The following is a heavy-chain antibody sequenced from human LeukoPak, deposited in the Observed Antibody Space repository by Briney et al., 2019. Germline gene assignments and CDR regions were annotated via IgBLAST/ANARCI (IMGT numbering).Heavy chain of an antibody. CDR2: IYYSGST. J-gene: IGHJ3*02. V-gene: IGHV4-59*01. D-gene: IGHD5-18*01. CDR3: AKSEYSYGADAFDI. Sequence: SETLSLTCTVSGGSISSYYWSWIRQPPGKGLEWVGYIYYSGSTNYNPSLKSRVTISVDTSKNQFSLKLSSVTAADTAVYYCAKSEYSYGADAFDIWGQGTMVTVSS. CDR1: GGSISSYY.